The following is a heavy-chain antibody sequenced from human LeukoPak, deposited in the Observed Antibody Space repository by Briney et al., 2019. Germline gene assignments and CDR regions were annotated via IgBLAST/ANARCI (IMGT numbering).Heavy chain of an antibody. D-gene: IGHD3-3*01. CDR1: GFSFNTYA. Sequence: GGSLRLSCAASGFSFNTYAMSWVRHAPGKGLVWVSRINSDGSSTSYADSVKGRFTISRDNAKNTLYLQMNSLRAEDTAVYYCARATYDFWSGYYEKGAFDIWGQGTMVTVSS. CDR3: ARATYDFWSGYYEKGAFDI. J-gene: IGHJ3*02. CDR2: INSDGSST. V-gene: IGHV3-74*01.